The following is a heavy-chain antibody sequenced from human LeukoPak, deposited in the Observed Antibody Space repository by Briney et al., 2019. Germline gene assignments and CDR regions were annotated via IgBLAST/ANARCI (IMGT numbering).Heavy chain of an antibody. Sequence: GGSLRLSCAASGFTFSSYEMNWVRQAPGKGLEWVSYISSSGSTIYYADSVKGRFTISRDNAKNSLYLQMNSLRSEDTAVYYCARDSRSSPYRRFDPWGQGTLVTVSS. D-gene: IGHD6-13*01. CDR2: ISSSGSTI. CDR3: ARDSRSSPYRRFDP. J-gene: IGHJ5*02. V-gene: IGHV3-48*03. CDR1: GFTFSSYE.